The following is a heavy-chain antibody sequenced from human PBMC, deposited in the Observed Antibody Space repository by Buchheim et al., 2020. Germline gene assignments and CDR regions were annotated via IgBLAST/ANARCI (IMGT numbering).Heavy chain of an antibody. CDR3: TTDGGYYWNYAVGYYYMDV. V-gene: IGHV3-15*01. Sequence: EVQLVESGGGLVKPGGSLRLSCAASGFSFTNAWMSWVRQAPGKGLEWVGRIKSKTDGGTTDYAAPGKGRFTISRDDSKNTLYLQMNSLKTEDTAVYYCTTDGGYYWNYAVGYYYMDVWGKGTT. D-gene: IGHD1-7*01. CDR2: IKSKTDGGTT. J-gene: IGHJ6*03. CDR1: GFSFTNAW.